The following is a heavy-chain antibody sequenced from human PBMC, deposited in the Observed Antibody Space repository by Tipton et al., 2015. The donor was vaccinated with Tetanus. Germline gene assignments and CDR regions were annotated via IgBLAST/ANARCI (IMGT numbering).Heavy chain of an antibody. D-gene: IGHD4-17*01. CDR2: IDWHGGRI. V-gene: IGHV3-9*01. CDR3: AEDAYDYGDYRGIFDF. J-gene: IGHJ4*02. CDR1: GFTFDDYA. Sequence: SLSLSCAASGFTFDDYAMHWVRQTPGKGLEWVSAIDWHGGRIGYADSVKGRFTISRDNAKKSLYLQMTSLRAEDTALYYCAEDAYDYGDYRGIFDFWGQRTLVTGSS.